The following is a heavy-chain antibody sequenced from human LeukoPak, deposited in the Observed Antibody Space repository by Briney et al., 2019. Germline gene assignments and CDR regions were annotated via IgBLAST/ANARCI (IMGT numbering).Heavy chain of an antibody. Sequence: GGSLRLSCAASGFTFSSYAMSWVRQAPGKGLEWVSAISGSGGSTYYADSVKGRFTISRDNSKNTLYLQMNSLRAEDTAVYYCAKQHYYGSSGYHGFDPWGQGTLVTVSS. D-gene: IGHD3-22*01. V-gene: IGHV3-23*01. CDR3: AKQHYYGSSGYHGFDP. CDR1: GFTFSSYA. J-gene: IGHJ5*02. CDR2: ISGSGGST.